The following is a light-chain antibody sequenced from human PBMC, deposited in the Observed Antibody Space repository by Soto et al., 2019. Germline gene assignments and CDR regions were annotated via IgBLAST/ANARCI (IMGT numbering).Light chain of an antibody. J-gene: IGKJ2*01. V-gene: IGKV3-20*01. Sequence: EIVLTQSPDTLSLSPGERATLSCRASESVRSSFLAWYQHRPGQAPRLLIYGASSRATGIPERISGSGSGTDFTLTICRLEPEDFAVYYCQQYGRSPYTFGQGTKLEIK. CDR2: GAS. CDR3: QQYGRSPYT. CDR1: ESVRSSF.